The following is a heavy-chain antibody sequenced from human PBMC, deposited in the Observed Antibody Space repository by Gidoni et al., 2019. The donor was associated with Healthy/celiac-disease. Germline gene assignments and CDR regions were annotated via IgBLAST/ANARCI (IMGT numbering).Heavy chain of an antibody. CDR1: GGSISSYY. CDR3: ARAMSSTGNYGMDV. Sequence: QAQLQESGPGLVKPSETLSLTCTVSGGSISSYYWSWIRQPAGKGLEWIGRIYTSGSTNYNPSLKSRVTRSVDTSKTQFSLKLSYVTAADTAVYYCARAMSSTGNYGMDVWGQGTTVTVSS. V-gene: IGHV4-4*07. D-gene: IGHD1-1*01. J-gene: IGHJ6*02. CDR2: IYTSGST.